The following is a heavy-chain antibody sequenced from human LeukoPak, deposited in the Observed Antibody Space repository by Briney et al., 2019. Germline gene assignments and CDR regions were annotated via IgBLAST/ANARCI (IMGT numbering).Heavy chain of an antibody. CDR3: ARGRSYSNYYYYYMDV. CDR1: GYTFTSYD. CDR2: MNPNSGNT. D-gene: IGHD3-10*01. V-gene: IGHV1-8*03. Sequence: GASVKVSCKASGYTFTSYDINWVRQATGQGLEWMGWMNPNSGNTGYAQKFQGRVTITRNTSISTAYMELSSLRSEDTAVYYCARGRSYSNYYYYYMDVWGKGTTATVSS. J-gene: IGHJ6*03.